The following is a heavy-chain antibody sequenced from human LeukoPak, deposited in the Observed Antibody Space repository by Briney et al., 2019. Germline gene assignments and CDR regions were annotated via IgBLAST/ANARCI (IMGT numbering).Heavy chain of an antibody. D-gene: IGHD3-22*01. Sequence: PGGSLRLSCAASGFTFSNYAMHWVRQAPGKGLEWVAIISYDGSTQYYADSGKGRFTISRDNSKNTLYLQMNSLRAEDTAVYYCAKDSGYYYKSFDYWGQGTLVTVSS. J-gene: IGHJ4*02. CDR3: AKDSGYYYKSFDY. V-gene: IGHV3-30*07. CDR1: GFTFSNYA. CDR2: ISYDGSTQ.